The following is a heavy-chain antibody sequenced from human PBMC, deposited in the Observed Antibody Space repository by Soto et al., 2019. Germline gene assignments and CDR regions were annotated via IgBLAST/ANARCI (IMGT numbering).Heavy chain of an antibody. Sequence: EVQLLESGGGLVQPGGSLRLSCAASGFSFSSYAMNWVRQAPGKGLEWVSVISGSGDSTYYADSVKGRFTISRDNSKNTLYLQMISLRAEDTAGYYCARRSSGWYFDYWGQGTLVIVCS. J-gene: IGHJ4*02. CDR1: GFSFSSYA. CDR3: ARRSSGWYFDY. CDR2: ISGSGDST. D-gene: IGHD6-19*01. V-gene: IGHV3-23*01.